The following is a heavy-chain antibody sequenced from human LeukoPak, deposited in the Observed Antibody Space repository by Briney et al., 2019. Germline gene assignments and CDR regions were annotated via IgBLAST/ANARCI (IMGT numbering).Heavy chain of an antibody. V-gene: IGHV1-69*13. CDR3: ARASFRRPATAIQYYYYGMDV. CDR2: IIPILDTA. CDR1: GGTFSSYA. Sequence: SVKVSCKASGGTFSSYAISWVRQAPGQGLEWMGGIIPILDTANYAQKFQGSVTITADESTSTAYMELSSLRSEDTAVYYCARASFRRPATAIQYYYYGMDVWGQGTTVTVSS. D-gene: IGHD2-2*02. J-gene: IGHJ6*02.